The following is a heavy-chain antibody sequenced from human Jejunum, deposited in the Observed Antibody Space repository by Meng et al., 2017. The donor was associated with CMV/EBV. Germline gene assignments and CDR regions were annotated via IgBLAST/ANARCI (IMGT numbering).Heavy chain of an antibody. J-gene: IGHJ5*02. CDR3: ARSKVAMGFDH. CDR1: GFTFSNYE. Sequence: GSGFTFSNYEISWVRQAPGKGLEWVSFITSSGGPQNHADAVKGRFSISRDNAKNSVYLQMNGLRVEDTAIYYCARSKVAMGFDHWGQGTLVTVSS. D-gene: IGHD5-12*01. CDR2: ITSSGGPQ. V-gene: IGHV3-48*03.